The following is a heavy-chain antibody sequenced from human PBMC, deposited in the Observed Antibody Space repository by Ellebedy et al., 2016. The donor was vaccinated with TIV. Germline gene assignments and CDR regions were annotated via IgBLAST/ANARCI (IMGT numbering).Heavy chain of an antibody. CDR1: GASIDSGRYC. J-gene: IGHJ6*02. D-gene: IGHD5-18*01. Sequence: MPSETLSLTCNVSGASIDSGRYCWAWIRQPPGKGLEWIGDITQSGSTNYNPSLKSRVTISVDTSKNHLSLRLNALTAADTAVYYCATAVGGYSYEIRNYYQYYGVDVWGQGTTVTVSS. V-gene: IGHV4-39*02. CDR2: ITQSGST. CDR3: ATAVGGYSYEIRNYYQYYGVDV.